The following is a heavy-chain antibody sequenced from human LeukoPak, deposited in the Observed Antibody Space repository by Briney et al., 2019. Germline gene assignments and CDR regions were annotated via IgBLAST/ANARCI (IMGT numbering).Heavy chain of an antibody. CDR1: AFSFSTYA. D-gene: IGHD1-26*01. V-gene: IGHV3-23*01. CDR2: IDSGGST. J-gene: IGHJ6*01. CDR3: AKMKGHPLPKYYMDV. Sequence: GGSLRLSCAASAFSFSTYAMSWVRQAPGKGLEWVSSIDSGGSTYYADSVNGRFTISRDNSKNTLYLEMNSLRAEDTAIYYCAKMKGHPLPKYYMDVWGQGTTVTVAS.